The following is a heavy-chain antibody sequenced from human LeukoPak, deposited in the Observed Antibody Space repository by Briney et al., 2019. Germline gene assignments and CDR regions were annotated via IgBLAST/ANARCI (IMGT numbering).Heavy chain of an antibody. CDR3: ARASYSYDISGWVPFDY. CDR2: IYTSGST. J-gene: IGHJ4*02. Sequence: SETLSLTCTVSGGSISSYYWSWIRQPAGKGLEWIGRIYTSGSTDYNPSLKSRVTMSVDTSKNQFSLKLSSVTAADTAVYYCARASYSYDISGWVPFDYWGQGTLVTVSS. CDR1: GGSISSYY. D-gene: IGHD3-22*01. V-gene: IGHV4-4*07.